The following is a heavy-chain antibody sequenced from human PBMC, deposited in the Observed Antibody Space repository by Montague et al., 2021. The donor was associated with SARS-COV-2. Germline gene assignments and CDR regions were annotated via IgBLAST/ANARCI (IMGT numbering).Heavy chain of an antibody. V-gene: IGHV6-1*01. CDR2: TNYRSKWTS. CDR3: VRDTGSAQASFDA. Sequence: VSPGASLSSDSLSWHWIRQSPSGGLEWLGRTNYRSKWTSDYATSVEGRISIDPDTSKNQFFLHLRSVTPEDTGVYYCVRDTGSAQASFDAWGKGKQVTVSS. J-gene: IGHJ4*02. D-gene: IGHD4-17*01. CDR1: GASLSSDSLS.